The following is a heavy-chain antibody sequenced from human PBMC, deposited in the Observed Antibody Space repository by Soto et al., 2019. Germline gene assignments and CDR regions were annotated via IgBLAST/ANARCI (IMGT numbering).Heavy chain of an antibody. CDR3: ARESHCGSNSCYFDN. D-gene: IGHD2-2*01. V-gene: IGHV1-18*01. Sequence: QVQLVQSGAEVKMPGASVKVSCEASGYNFMSYGISWVRQAPGQGLEWMGWISTYSGNTIYAQNWQGRGTMTRDTATDIAYVELRSLRSDDTAVDYCARESHCGSNSCYFDNWGQGTPVTVSS. J-gene: IGHJ4*02. CDR2: ISTYSGNT. CDR1: GYNFMSYG.